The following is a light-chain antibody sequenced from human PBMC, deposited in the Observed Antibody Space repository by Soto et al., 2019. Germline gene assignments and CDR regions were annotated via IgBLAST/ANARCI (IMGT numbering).Light chain of an antibody. CDR1: NSDVGGYNY. Sequence: QSVLTQPASVSGSPGQSITISCTGTNSDVGGYNYVSWYQQYPGKAPKLMIYEVSNRPSGVSNRFSGSKSGNTASLTISGLQAEDEADYHCSSYTSSILVFGGGTKLTVL. CDR2: EVS. V-gene: IGLV2-14*01. J-gene: IGLJ3*02. CDR3: SSYTSSILV.